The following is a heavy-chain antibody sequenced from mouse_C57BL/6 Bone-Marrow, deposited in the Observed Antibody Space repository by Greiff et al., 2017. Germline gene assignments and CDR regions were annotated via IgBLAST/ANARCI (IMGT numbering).Heavy chain of an antibody. Sequence: VQLQQSGAELARPGASVKLSCKASGYTFTSYGISWVKQSTGQGLEWIGEIYPRSGNHYYNEKFKGQATLTADKSSSSAYIELSSLTSEDSAVYLCARLDYDGSSQSFYAMDYWGQGTSVTVSA. CDR3: ARLDYDGSSQSFYAMDY. D-gene: IGHD1-1*01. J-gene: IGHJ4*01. CDR1: GYTFTSYG. V-gene: IGHV1-81*01. CDR2: IYPRSGNH.